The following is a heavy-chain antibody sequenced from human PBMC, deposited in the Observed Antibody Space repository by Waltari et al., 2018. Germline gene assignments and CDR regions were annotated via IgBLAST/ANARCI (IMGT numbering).Heavy chain of an antibody. CDR2: ISSSSSYI. CDR3: ARDPSPPYCSSTSCYMGSD. CDR1: GFTFRSYS. Sequence: EVQLVESGGGLVKPGGSLRLSCAASGFTFRSYSMNWVRTAPGKGLEWVSSISSSSSYIYYADSVKGRFTISRDNAKNSLYLQMNSLRAEDTAVYYCARDPSPPYCSSTSCYMGSDWGQGTLVTVSS. D-gene: IGHD2-2*02. J-gene: IGHJ4*02. V-gene: IGHV3-21*01.